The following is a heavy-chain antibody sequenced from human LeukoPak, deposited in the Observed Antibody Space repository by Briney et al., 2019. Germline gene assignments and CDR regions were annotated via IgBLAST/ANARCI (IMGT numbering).Heavy chain of an antibody. Sequence: AGGSLRLSCAASGFTFSSYAMYWVRQAPGKGLQWVSGISSSGASAFYADSVKGRFTISRDKSKNTLYMEMISLRAEDTAVYYCARDDIAVAGTGFDYWGQGTLVTVSS. D-gene: IGHD6-19*01. CDR2: ISSSGASA. CDR1: GFTFSSYA. CDR3: ARDDIAVAGTGFDY. V-gene: IGHV3-23*01. J-gene: IGHJ4*02.